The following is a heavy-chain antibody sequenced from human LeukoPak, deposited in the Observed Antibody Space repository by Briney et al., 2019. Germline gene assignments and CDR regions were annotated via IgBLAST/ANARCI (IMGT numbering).Heavy chain of an antibody. V-gene: IGHV3-48*01. J-gene: IGHJ6*02. CDR2: ISSSSSTM. D-gene: IGHD2-21*02. CDR1: GFTFSSYS. Sequence: GGSLRLSCAASGFTFSSYSMNWVRQAPGKGLEWVSYISSSSSTMYYADSVKGRFTISRDNSKNTLYLQMNSLRTEDTAVYYCARGASTAAKYGMDVWGRGTAVTVSS. CDR3: ARGASTAAKYGMDV.